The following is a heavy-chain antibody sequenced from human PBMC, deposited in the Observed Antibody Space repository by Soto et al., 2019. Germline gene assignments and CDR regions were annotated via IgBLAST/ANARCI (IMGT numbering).Heavy chain of an antibody. CDR1: GFTFSSYW. Sequence: GGSLRLSCAASGFTFSSYWMSWVRQAPGKGLEWVANIKQDGSEKYYVDSVKGRFTISRDNAKNSLYLQMNSLRVEDTAVYYCARDPPRVRSFAFDIWGQGTMVTVSS. CDR3: ARDPPRVRSFAFDI. J-gene: IGHJ3*02. CDR2: IKQDGSEK. V-gene: IGHV3-7*05. D-gene: IGHD3-10*01.